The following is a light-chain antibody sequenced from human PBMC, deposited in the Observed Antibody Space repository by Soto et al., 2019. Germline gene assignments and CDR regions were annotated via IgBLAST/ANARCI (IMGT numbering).Light chain of an antibody. CDR2: AAS. CDR3: QKYNSAPWT. V-gene: IGKV1-27*01. J-gene: IGKJ1*01. CDR1: QDISNY. Sequence: DIQMTQSPSSLSASVGDRVTITCQASQDISNYLAWYQQKQGKVPKLLIYAASTLQSGVPSRLSGSGSGTDFTLTIGSLQPEDVATYYCQKYNSAPWTFGQGTKVDIK.